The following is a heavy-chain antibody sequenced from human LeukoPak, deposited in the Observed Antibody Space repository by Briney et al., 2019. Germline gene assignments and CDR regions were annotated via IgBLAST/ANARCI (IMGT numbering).Heavy chain of an antibody. Sequence: ASVKVSCKASGYTFTDYYIHWVRQAPGQGLEWMGWINPNSGGTNYAQKFQGRVTMTRDTSISTAYMELSRLRAEDTAVYYCAKDTDYDTYYYYYYYMDVWGKGTTVTISS. CDR3: AKDTDYDTYYYYYYYMDV. V-gene: IGHV1-2*02. CDR1: GYTFTDYY. CDR2: INPNSGGT. J-gene: IGHJ6*03. D-gene: IGHD3-9*01.